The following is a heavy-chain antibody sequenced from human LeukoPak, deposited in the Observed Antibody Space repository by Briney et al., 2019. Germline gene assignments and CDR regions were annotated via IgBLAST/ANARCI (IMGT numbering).Heavy chain of an antibody. CDR3: ASTIAVAGTAWFDP. D-gene: IGHD6-19*01. J-gene: IGHJ5*02. CDR2: IYYSGST. V-gene: IGHV4-39*01. CDR1: GGSISSSSYY. Sequence: PSETLSLTCTVSGGSISSSSYYWGWIRQPPGRGLEGIGSIYYSGSTYYNPSRKSRVTISVHTSKNQFSLKLSSVPAADTAVYYCASTIAVAGTAWFDPWGQGTLVTVSS.